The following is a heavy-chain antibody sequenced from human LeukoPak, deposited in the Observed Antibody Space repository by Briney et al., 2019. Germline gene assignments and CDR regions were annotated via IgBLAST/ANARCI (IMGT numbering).Heavy chain of an antibody. Sequence: GGSLRLSCAASGFTFDGYAMHWVRQAPGKGLEWVSGITWNSDAIGYADSVKGRFTISRDNTKNSLYLQMNSLRAEDTAVYYCVGGDYWGQGTLVTVSS. CDR2: ITWNSDAI. V-gene: IGHV3-9*01. CDR3: VGGDY. CDR1: GFTFDGYA. J-gene: IGHJ4*02.